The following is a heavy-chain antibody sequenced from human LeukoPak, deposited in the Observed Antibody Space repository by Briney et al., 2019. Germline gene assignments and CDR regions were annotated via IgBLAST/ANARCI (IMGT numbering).Heavy chain of an antibody. CDR3: ARLFDS. V-gene: IGHV4-39*01. Sequence: SETLSLTRPVSRGALISDNFYWGWARQPPGKGLEWVGSINYSETTYYNPSLRSRLRISVDTWRTQFFLAFDSVAAADTAVYLCARLFDSWGQGILVTVSS. CDR2: INYSETT. J-gene: IGHJ4*02. CDR1: RGALISDNFY.